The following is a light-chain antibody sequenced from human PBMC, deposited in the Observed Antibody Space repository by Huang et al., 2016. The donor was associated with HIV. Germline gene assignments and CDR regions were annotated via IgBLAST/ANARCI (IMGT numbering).Light chain of an antibody. Sequence: IQLTQSPSSLSASVGDRVTITCRASQGISNSLVWYQQKPGRAPKLLIYAASTLQSGVTSRFSGSGSGTDVTLTISSLQPEDSATYYCQQFSSYSPLTIGGGTKVEIK. CDR2: AAS. V-gene: IGKV1-9*01. CDR3: QQFSSYSPLT. CDR1: QGISNS. J-gene: IGKJ4*01.